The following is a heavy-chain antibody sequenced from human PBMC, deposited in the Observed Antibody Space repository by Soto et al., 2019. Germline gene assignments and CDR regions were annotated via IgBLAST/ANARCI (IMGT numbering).Heavy chain of an antibody. CDR3: ARGHDFWSAYYSFDY. Sequence: GGSLRLSCAASGFTVSSNYMSWVRQAPGKGLEWVSVIYSGGSTYYADSVKGRFTISRDNSKNTLYLQMNSLRVEDTAVYYCARGHDFWSAYYSFDYWGQGTLVTVSS. V-gene: IGHV3-66*01. CDR2: IYSGGST. CDR1: GFTVSSNY. D-gene: IGHD3-3*01. J-gene: IGHJ4*02.